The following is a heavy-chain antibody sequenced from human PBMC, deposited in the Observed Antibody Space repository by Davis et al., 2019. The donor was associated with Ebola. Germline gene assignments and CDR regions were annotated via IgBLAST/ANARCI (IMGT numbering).Heavy chain of an antibody. CDR2: TYYNSKWYH. V-gene: IGHV6-1*01. J-gene: IGHJ4*02. CDR3: ARGWLRVRFDS. Sequence: PSETLSLTCAISGASVSIQSAGWNWIRQSPSRGLEWLGRTYYNSKWYHDYAVYVKSRISINADTSKNQFSLQLNAVTPEDTAVYYGARGWLRVRFDSWGQGTPVTVSS. D-gene: IGHD5-12*01. CDR1: GASVSIQSAG.